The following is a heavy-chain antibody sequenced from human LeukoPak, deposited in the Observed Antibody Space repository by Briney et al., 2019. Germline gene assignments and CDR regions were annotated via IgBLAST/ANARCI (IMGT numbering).Heavy chain of an antibody. Sequence: ASVKVSCKASGYTFTSYAMHWARQAPGQRLEWMGWINAGNGNTKYSQKFQGRVTITRDTSASTAYMELSSLRSEDTSVYYCARAEVRGVLNYYYYGMDVWGKGTTVTVSS. J-gene: IGHJ6*04. V-gene: IGHV1-3*01. D-gene: IGHD3-10*01. CDR3: ARAEVRGVLNYYYYGMDV. CDR1: GYTFTSYA. CDR2: INAGNGNT.